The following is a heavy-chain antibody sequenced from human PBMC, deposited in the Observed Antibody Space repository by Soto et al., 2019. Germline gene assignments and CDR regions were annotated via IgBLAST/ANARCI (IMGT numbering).Heavy chain of an antibody. CDR1: GYIFTSYD. J-gene: IGHJ6*02. CDR2: MNPNTGNT. CDR3: GSGRVLGGTTNV. Sequence: QVQLLQSGAEVKKPGASVKVSCKASGYIFTSYDINWVRQATGQGLEWMGWMNPNTGNTGYAQKFQGRVTMTANISIITAYIELYSFVSADTAVYCCGSGRVLGGTTNVWGHGTRDTVSS. D-gene: IGHD1-1*01. V-gene: IGHV1-8*01.